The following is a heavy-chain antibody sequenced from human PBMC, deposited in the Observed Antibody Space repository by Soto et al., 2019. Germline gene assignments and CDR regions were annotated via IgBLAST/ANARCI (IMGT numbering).Heavy chain of an antibody. V-gene: IGHV4-4*02. CDR2: IYHSGST. Sequence: SETLSLTCAVSSGSISSSNWWSWVRQPPGKGLEWIGEIYHSGSTNYNPSLKSRVTISVDKSKNQFSLKLSSVTAAVTAVYYCARMAYYYDSSGYYGNAYYFDYWGQGTLVTVSS. J-gene: IGHJ4*02. CDR3: ARMAYYYDSSGYYGNAYYFDY. CDR1: SGSISSSNW. D-gene: IGHD3-22*01.